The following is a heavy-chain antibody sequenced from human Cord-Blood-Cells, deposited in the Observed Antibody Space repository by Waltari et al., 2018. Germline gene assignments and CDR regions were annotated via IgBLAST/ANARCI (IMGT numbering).Heavy chain of an antibody. CDR1: GYTLTELS. CDR3: ATWQLVAAAGTRANWFDP. J-gene: IGHJ5*02. V-gene: IGHV1-24*01. CDR2: FDPEDGET. D-gene: IGHD6-13*01. Sequence: QVQLVQSGAEVKKPGASVKVSCKVSGYTLTELSMHWVRQAPGKGLEGMGGFDPEDGETIYAQKFQGRVTMTEDTSTDTAYMELSSLRSEDTTVYYCATWQLVAAAGTRANWFDPWGQGTLVTVSS.